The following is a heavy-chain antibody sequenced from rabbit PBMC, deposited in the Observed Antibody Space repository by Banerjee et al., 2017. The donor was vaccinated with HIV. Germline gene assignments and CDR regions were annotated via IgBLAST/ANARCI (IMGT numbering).Heavy chain of an antibody. CDR3: ARGTGSSYLYYFNL. Sequence: QSLEESGGDLVKPGASLTLTCTASGFSFSNKYVMCWVRQAPGKGLEWIACINTSSGNTVYASWAKGRFTISKTSSTTVTLQMTSLTAADTATYFCARGTGSSYLYYFNLWGPGTLVTVS. V-gene: IGHV1S40*01. D-gene: IGHD8-1*01. CDR1: GFSFSNKYV. J-gene: IGHJ4*01. CDR2: INTSSGNT.